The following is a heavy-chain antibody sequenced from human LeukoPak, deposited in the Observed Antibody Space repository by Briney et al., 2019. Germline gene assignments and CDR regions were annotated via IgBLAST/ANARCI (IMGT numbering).Heavy chain of an antibody. Sequence: GGSLRLSCAASGFTFSSYGMHWVRQAPGKGLEWMAFIRYDGSNKYYADSVKGRFTISRDNSKNTLYLQMNSLRAEDTAVYYCAQGPLVAVAGTYFDYWGQGTLVTVSS. V-gene: IGHV3-30*02. CDR3: AQGPLVAVAGTYFDY. CDR2: IRYDGSNK. D-gene: IGHD6-19*01. CDR1: GFTFSSYG. J-gene: IGHJ4*02.